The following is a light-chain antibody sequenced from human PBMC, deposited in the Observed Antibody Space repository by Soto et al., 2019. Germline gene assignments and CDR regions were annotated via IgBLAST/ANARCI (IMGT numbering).Light chain of an antibody. CDR1: SSDIGAGFD. Sequence: QLVLTQPPSVSGAPGQRVTISCIGSSSDIGAGFDVHWYQQFPGTAPKLLIYGNTNRPSGVPDRFSGSKSGTSASLAITGLQAEDEADYYCQSYDSSLSAYVFGTGTKVTVL. V-gene: IGLV1-40*01. J-gene: IGLJ1*01. CDR3: QSYDSSLSAYV. CDR2: GNT.